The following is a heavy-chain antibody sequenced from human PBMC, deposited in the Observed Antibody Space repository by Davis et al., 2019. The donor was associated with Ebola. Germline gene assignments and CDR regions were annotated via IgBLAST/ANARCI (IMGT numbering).Heavy chain of an antibody. J-gene: IGHJ4*02. CDR3: ARDRYSDGSGYFFEQSH. V-gene: IGHV1-69*13. CDR2: IIPIFGTA. CDR1: LCTFRCYA. Sequence: SSVPVSCQASLCTFRCYAISWVRPAPAQGLEWMGGIIPIFGTANYAQRFQGRVTITADESRTTAYMELSSLRSEDTAVYYCARDRYSDGSGYFFEQSHWGQGTLVTVSS. D-gene: IGHD3-22*01.